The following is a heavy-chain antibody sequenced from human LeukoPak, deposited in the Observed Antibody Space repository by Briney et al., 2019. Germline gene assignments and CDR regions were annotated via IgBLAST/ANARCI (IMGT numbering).Heavy chain of an antibody. CDR3: ARASTQQVFSGYYYYYGMDV. J-gene: IGHJ6*02. CDR1: GFTFSSYS. Sequence: GGSLRLSCAASGFTFSSYSMNWVRQAPGKGLEWVSSISSSSCIYYADSVKGRFTISRDNAKNSLYLQMNSLRAEDTAVYYCARASTQQVFSGYYYYYGMDVWGQGTTVTVSS. CDR2: ISSSSCI. D-gene: IGHD6-13*01. V-gene: IGHV3-21*01.